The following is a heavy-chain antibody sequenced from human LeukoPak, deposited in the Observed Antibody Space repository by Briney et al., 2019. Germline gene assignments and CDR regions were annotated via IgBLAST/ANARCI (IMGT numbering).Heavy chain of an antibody. CDR1: GYSISSGYY. V-gene: IGHV4-38-2*02. CDR2: IYHSGST. D-gene: IGHD1-26*01. Sequence: PSETLSLTCAVSGYSISSGYYWGWIRQPPGKGLEWIGSIYHSGSTYYNPSLKSRVTISVDTSKNQFSLKLISVTAADTAVYYCARDEWDLDYWGQGTLVTVSS. CDR3: ARDEWDLDY. J-gene: IGHJ4*02.